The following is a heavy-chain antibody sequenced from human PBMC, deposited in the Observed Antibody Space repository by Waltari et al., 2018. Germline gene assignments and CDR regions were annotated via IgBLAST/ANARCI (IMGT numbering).Heavy chain of an antibody. CDR3: AGDRAIGLFFGY. V-gene: IGHV4-4*02. CDR2: VHHSGKT. CDR1: GDSVSGNYW. J-gene: IGHJ4*02. Sequence: QVQLQESGQGLVKPSGALSLTCAVSGDSVSGNYWWSWVRQSPEKGLEWIGQVHHSGKTHYNPSIQSRVTISVDSPKNHFSLTLKSVTAADTAVYYCAGDRAIGLFFGYWGRGTLVTVSS. D-gene: IGHD2-2*01.